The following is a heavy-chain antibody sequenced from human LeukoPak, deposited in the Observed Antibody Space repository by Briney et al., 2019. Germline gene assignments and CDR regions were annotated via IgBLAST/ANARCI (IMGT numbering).Heavy chain of an antibody. CDR2: ISGTGGAT. V-gene: IGHV3-23*01. CDR1: GFTFSNYA. Sequence: PGGSLRLSCAASGFTFSNYAMTWVRQAPGKGLEWVSAISGTGGATYFADSVQGRFTLSRDNSKNTMSMQMNSLRAKDTAVYYCAKGAYSSGWYEFFNYWGQGTLVTVSS. J-gene: IGHJ4*02. D-gene: IGHD6-19*01. CDR3: AKGAYSSGWYEFFNY.